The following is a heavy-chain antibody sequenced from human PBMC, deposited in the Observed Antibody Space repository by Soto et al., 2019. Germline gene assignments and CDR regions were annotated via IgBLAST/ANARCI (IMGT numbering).Heavy chain of an antibody. CDR1: GYTFTPYD. J-gene: IGHJ6*03. D-gene: IGHD2-2*01. Sequence: AAVKVSSQASGYTFTPYDINWGGQGTGQGLEGMGLMNPNSGNTGYAQKFQGRVTMTRNTSISTAYTELSSLRSEDTAVYYCARGPFLTYCSSTSCPYYYYYYMDVWGKGTTVTVSS. V-gene: IGHV1-8*01. CDR2: MNPNSGNT. CDR3: ARGPFLTYCSSTSCPYYYYYYMDV.